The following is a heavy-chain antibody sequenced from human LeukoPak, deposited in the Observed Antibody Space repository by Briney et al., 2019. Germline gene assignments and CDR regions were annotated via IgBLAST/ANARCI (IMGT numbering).Heavy chain of an antibody. Sequence: GGSLRLSCAASGFTFSSYGMHWVRQAPGKGLEWVAVISYDGSNKSYADSVKGRFTISRDNSKNTLYLQMNGLRGEDTAVYYCAKEENWIQLWLKYWGQGTLVTVSS. CDR1: GFTFSSYG. J-gene: IGHJ4*02. V-gene: IGHV3-30*18. D-gene: IGHD5-18*01. CDR3: AKEENWIQLWLKY. CDR2: ISYDGSNK.